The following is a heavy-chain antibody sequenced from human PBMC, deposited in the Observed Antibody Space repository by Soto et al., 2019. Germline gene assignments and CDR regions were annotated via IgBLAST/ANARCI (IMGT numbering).Heavy chain of an antibody. V-gene: IGHV4-30-4*01. J-gene: IGHJ4*02. CDR1: GGSISSGDYY. CDR3: ARAVLRDQYYFDY. D-gene: IGHD5-12*01. Sequence: SETLSLTCTFYGGSISSGDYYWSWMGQPPGKGLEWIGYIYYSGSTYYNPSLKSRVTVSVDTSKNQFSLKLSSVTAADTAVYYCARAVLRDQYYFDYWGQGTLVTVSS. CDR2: IYYSGST.